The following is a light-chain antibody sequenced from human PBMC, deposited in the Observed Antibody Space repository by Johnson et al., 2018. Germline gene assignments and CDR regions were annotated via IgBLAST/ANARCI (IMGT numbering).Light chain of an antibody. CDR1: SSNIGNNY. CDR3: GTWDSSPSAGNV. J-gene: IGLJ1*01. Sequence: QSVLTQPPSVSAAPGQKVTISCSGSSSNIGNNYVSWYQQLPGTAPKLLIYENNKRPSGIPDRFSGSKSGTSATLGITGLQTGDEADYYCGTWDSSPSAGNVFGTGTKFTVL. V-gene: IGLV1-51*02. CDR2: ENN.